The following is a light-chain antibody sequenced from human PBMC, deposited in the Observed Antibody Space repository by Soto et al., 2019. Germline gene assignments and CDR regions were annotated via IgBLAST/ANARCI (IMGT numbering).Light chain of an antibody. J-gene: IGLJ1*01. V-gene: IGLV2-23*02. CDR3: CSYAGSSTYV. Sequence: QSALTQPASVSGSPGQAITLSCTGTSSDVGSYDLVSWYQQHPGKAPKLMIYEVTKRPSGVSNRFSGSKSGNTASLTISGLQAEDEADYYCCSYAGSSTYVFGTGTKVT. CDR1: SSDVGSYDL. CDR2: EVT.